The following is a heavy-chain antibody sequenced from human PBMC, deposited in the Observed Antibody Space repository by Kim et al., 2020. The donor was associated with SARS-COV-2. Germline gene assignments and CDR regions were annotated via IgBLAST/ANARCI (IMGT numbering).Heavy chain of an antibody. Sequence: SETLSLTCTVSGGSISSSSYYWGWIRQPPGKGLEWIGSIYYSGSTYYNPSLKSRVTISVDTSKNQFSLKLSSVTAADTAVYYCARLPQGRNSLGAFDIWGQGTMVTVSS. J-gene: IGHJ3*02. CDR3: ARLPQGRNSLGAFDI. CDR2: IYYSGST. V-gene: IGHV4-39*01. D-gene: IGHD3-16*01. CDR1: GGSISSSSYY.